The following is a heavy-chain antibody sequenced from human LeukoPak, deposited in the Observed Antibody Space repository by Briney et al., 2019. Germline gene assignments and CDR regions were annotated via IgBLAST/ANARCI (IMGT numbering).Heavy chain of an antibody. CDR1: GFTFSDYY. Sequence: GGSLRLTCAASGFTFSDYYMSWIRQAPGKGLEWVSYISSSGSTIDYADSVKGRFTISRDNAKNSLYLQMNSLRAEDTAVYYCARFRLTVTTYAHLDYWGQGTLVTVSS. J-gene: IGHJ4*02. CDR3: ARFRLTVTTYAHLDY. D-gene: IGHD4-17*01. CDR2: ISSSGSTI. V-gene: IGHV3-11*01.